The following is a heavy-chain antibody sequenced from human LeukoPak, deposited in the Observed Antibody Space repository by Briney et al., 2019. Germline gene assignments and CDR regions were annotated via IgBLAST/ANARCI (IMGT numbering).Heavy chain of an antibody. CDR2: IYYSGST. J-gene: IGHJ3*02. Sequence: SETLSLTCAVCGGSFSGYYWSWLRQHPGKGLEWIGYIYYSGSTYYNPSLKSRVTISVDTSKNQFSLKLSSVTAADTAVYYCARGYYYDSSGTYAFDIWGQGTMVTVSS. CDR1: GGSFSGYY. CDR3: ARGYYYDSSGTYAFDI. D-gene: IGHD3-22*01. V-gene: IGHV4-31*11.